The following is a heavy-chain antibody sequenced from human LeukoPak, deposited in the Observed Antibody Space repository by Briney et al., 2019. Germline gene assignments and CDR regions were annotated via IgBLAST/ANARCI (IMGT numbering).Heavy chain of an antibody. Sequence: PSETLSLTCTVSGGSISSYYWSWIRQPPGKGLEWIGYIYYSGSTNYNPSLKSRVTISVDTSKNQFSLKLSSVTAADTAVYYCARDPGSNYDILTGQDAFDIWGQGTMVTVSS. CDR3: ARDPGSNYDILTGQDAFDI. D-gene: IGHD3-9*01. J-gene: IGHJ3*02. CDR1: GGSISSYY. CDR2: IYYSGST. V-gene: IGHV4-59*01.